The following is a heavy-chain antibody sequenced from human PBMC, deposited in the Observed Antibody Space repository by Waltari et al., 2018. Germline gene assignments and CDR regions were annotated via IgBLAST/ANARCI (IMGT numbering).Heavy chain of an antibody. CDR1: GSSPSSYS. D-gene: IGHD6-25*01. V-gene: IGHV3-74*01. CDR3: ARGPTSSGFFVGDY. Sequence: EVQLVESGGGLLQPGGSLVLPREASGSSPSSYSRHWVRQAPGKGPVGGSRIKGDGRSTSYADSVKGRFTISRDNAKNTLYLQMSSLTADDTAVYYCARGPTSSGFFVGDYWGQGTLVSVSS. J-gene: IGHJ4*02. CDR2: IKGDGRST.